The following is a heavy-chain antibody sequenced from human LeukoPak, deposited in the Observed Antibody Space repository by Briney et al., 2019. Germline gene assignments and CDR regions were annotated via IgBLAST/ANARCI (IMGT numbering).Heavy chain of an antibody. CDR1: GGSFSGYY. CDR3: ARDPGSYDFWSGYYPEGFDP. CDR2: INHSGST. V-gene: IGHV4-34*01. D-gene: IGHD3-3*01. J-gene: IGHJ5*02. Sequence: SETLSLTCAVYGGSFSGYYWSWIRQPPGKGLEWIGEINHSGSTNYNPSLKSRVTISVDTSKNQFSLKLSSVTAADTAVYYCARDPGSYDFWSGYYPEGFDPWGQGTLVTVSS.